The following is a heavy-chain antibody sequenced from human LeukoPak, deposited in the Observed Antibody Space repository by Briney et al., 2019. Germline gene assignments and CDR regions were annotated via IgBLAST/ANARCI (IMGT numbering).Heavy chain of an antibody. CDR3: ARRRGAPWGGSSTLYGMDV. Sequence: GASVKVSCKASGYTFTSYGINWVRQATGQGLEWMGWMNPNSGNTGYAQKFQGRVTMTRNTSISTAYMELSSLRSEDTAVYYCARRRGAPWGGSSTLYGMDVWGQGTTVTVSS. J-gene: IGHJ6*02. CDR1: GYTFTSYG. CDR2: MNPNSGNT. D-gene: IGHD2-15*01. V-gene: IGHV1-8*02.